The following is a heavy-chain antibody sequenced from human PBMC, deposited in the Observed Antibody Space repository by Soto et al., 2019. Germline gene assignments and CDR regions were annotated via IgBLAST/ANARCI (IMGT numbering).Heavy chain of an antibody. CDR1: GXPXXSYY. CDR3: ARTEASSXSXFYYGMDV. Sequence: QVQXQESGPGLVKPSETLSLTCTVSGXPXXSYYWSXXRQSPGKGLEWIGCVYYSDGTNYNPSLKSRVTISLDRSKNQFSLRLTSVTAADTAVYYCARTEASSXSXFYYGMDVWGQGTTVAVSS. D-gene: IGHD6-13*01. J-gene: IGHJ6*02. CDR2: VYYSDGT. V-gene: IGHV4-59*01.